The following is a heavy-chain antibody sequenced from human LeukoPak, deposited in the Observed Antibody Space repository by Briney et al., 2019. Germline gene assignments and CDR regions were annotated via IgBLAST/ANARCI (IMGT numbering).Heavy chain of an antibody. CDR1: GGSFSGYY. V-gene: IGHV4-59*01. J-gene: IGHJ4*02. CDR3: ARGVGGYYDSSGYYPRFDY. D-gene: IGHD3-22*01. Sequence: ASETLSLTCAVYGGSFSGYYWSWIRQPPGKGLEWIGYIYYSGSTNYNPSLKSRVTISVDTSKNQFSLKLSSVTAADTAVYYCARGVGGYYDSSGYYPRFDYWGQGTLVTVSS. CDR2: IYYSGST.